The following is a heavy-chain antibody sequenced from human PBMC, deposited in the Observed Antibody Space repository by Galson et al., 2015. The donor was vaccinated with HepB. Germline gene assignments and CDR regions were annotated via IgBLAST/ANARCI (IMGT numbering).Heavy chain of an antibody. CDR3: GADRSGYFKH. V-gene: IGHV4-59*08. Sequence: SGVSISSYYWSWIRQPPGKGLEWIGYVFYSGTTSYNPSLMGRVTISIDTMKNQFSLKLSSVTAADTAVYYCGADRSGYFKHWGQGTLVTVSS. CDR1: GVSISSYY. CDR2: VFYSGTT. D-gene: IGHD3-22*01. J-gene: IGHJ4*02.